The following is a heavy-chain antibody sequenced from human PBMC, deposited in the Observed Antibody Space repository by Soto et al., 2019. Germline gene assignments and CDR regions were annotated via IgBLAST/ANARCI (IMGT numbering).Heavy chain of an antibody. CDR2: INHSGST. Sequence: SEILSLTCAVYGGSFIGYYWTWIRQPPGTGLEWIGEINHSGSTNYNPSLKSRVTISVDTSKNQFSLKLSSVTAADTAVYYCASSLAVALPYYYYGMDVWGQGTTVTVSS. CDR3: ASSLAVALPYYYYGMDV. CDR1: GGSFIGYY. D-gene: IGHD6-19*01. V-gene: IGHV4-34*01. J-gene: IGHJ6*02.